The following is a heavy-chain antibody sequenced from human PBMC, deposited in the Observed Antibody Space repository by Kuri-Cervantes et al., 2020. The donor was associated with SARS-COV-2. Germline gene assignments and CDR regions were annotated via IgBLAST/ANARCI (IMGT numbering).Heavy chain of an antibody. CDR1: GFTFSSYA. D-gene: IGHD2-2*01. J-gene: IGHJ6*02. CDR3: AKEIDIVVVPAAPYYYYGMDV. Sequence: GGSLRLSCAASGFTFSSYAMGWIRQAPGKGLEWVAVISYDGSNKYYADSVKGRFTISRDNSKNTLYLQMNSLRAEDTAVYYCAKEIDIVVVPAAPYYYYGMDVWGQGTTVTVSS. V-gene: IGHV3-30*18. CDR2: ISYDGSNK.